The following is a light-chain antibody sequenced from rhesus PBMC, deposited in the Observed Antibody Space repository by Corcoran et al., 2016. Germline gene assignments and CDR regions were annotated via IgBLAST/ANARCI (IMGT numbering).Light chain of an antibody. V-gene: IGKV1-25*01. CDR2: AAS. CDR1: QGISSS. Sequence: DIQMTQSPSSLSASVGDRVTITCRASQGISSSLAWYQQTPGKAPKLLIDAASTLESGFPSRFSGSGSWTDFTLTISSRQPEDFATYYCQQHNSYPFTFGPGTKLDIK. J-gene: IGKJ3*01. CDR3: QQHNSYPFT.